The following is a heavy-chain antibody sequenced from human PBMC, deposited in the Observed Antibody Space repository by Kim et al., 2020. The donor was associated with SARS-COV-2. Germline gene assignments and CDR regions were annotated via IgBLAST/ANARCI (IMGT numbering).Heavy chain of an antibody. V-gene: IGHV4-59*01. Sequence: SPPSLTGRVTIPIDTSKNPFSLKLSSVAAADTAMYYCARTGNAGWFDPWGQGTLVTVSS. D-gene: IGHD1-1*01. CDR3: ARTGNAGWFDP. J-gene: IGHJ5*02.